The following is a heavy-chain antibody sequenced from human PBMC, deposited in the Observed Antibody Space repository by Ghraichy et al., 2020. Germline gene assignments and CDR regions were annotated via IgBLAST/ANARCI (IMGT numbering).Heavy chain of an antibody. J-gene: IGHJ2*01. Sequence: SQTLSLTCTVSGGSISSYYWSWIRQPPRKGLEWIGYIYYSGSTNYNPSLKSRVTISVDTSKNQFSLKLSSVTAADTAVYYCARVVVVVPAATHYDFWSGYYSPYWYFDLWGRGTLVTVSS. CDR3: ARVVVVVPAATHYDFWSGYYSPYWYFDL. D-gene: IGHD3-3*01. CDR1: GGSISSYY. CDR2: IYYSGST. V-gene: IGHV4-59*01.